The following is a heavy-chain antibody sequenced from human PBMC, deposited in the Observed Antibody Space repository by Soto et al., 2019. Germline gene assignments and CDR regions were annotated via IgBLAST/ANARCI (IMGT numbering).Heavy chain of an antibody. V-gene: IGHV3-11*01. J-gene: IGHJ3*02. Sequence: GGSLRLSCAASGFTFSDYYMSWIRQAPGRGLEWISYISKSGSIIDYADSVKGRFTISRDNAKNSLYLQMNSLRAEDTAVYFCARDGDYYESGGYFLRDAFDIWGQGTMVTV. D-gene: IGHD3-22*01. CDR2: ISKSGSII. CDR3: ARDGDYYESGGYFLRDAFDI. CDR1: GFTFSDYY.